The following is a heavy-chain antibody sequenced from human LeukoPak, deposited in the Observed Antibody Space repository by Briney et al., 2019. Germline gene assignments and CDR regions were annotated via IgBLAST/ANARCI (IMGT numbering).Heavy chain of an antibody. J-gene: IGHJ4*02. Sequence: SETLSLTCAVSGYSISSGYYWGWIRQPPGNGLEWIGRIYNSGSTYYNPSLKSRVTISVDTSKNQFSLKLSSVTAADTAVYYCARHERGCGGDCYSSFDYWGQGTLVTVSS. V-gene: IGHV4-38-2*01. CDR2: IYNSGST. CDR1: GYSISSGYY. CDR3: ARHERGCGGDCYSSFDY. D-gene: IGHD2-21*01.